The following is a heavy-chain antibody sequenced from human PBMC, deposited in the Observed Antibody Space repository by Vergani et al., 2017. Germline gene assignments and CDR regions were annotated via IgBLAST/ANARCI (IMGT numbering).Heavy chain of an antibody. V-gene: IGHV4-34*01. CDR3: ARVNTETNGHLYYYYYMDV. CDR1: GWSFTSYH. CDR2: IDHTGRP. Sequence: QVQLQQWGGGLLKPSETLSLTCVVNGWSFTSYHLTWIRQSPGEGLEWVGDIDHTGRPDYNPSLKSRLTMSVDKSRNQFSLTLNSVTATDTAIYFCARVNTETNGHLYYYYYMDVGGQGTAVTVS. J-gene: IGHJ6*03. D-gene: IGHD4-11*01.